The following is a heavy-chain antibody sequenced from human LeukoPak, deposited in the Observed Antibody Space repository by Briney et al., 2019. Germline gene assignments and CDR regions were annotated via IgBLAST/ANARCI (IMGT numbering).Heavy chain of an antibody. V-gene: IGHV1-18*01. D-gene: IGHD3-3*01. J-gene: IGHJ4*02. Sequence: ASEKVSCKASVYTFTSYGISWVRQAPGQGLEWMGWISAYNGNTNYAHKPQGRVTMTTDTSTSPAYIELRSLRSDDTALYYSARRGRGVASGYDCWGQGALVTVSS. CDR3: ARRGRGVASGYDC. CDR2: ISAYNGNT. CDR1: VYTFTSYG.